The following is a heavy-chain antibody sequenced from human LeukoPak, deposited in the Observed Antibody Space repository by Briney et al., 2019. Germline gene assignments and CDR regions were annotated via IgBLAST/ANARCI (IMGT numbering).Heavy chain of an antibody. D-gene: IGHD6-6*01. J-gene: IGHJ4*02. CDR2: IYYSGST. Sequence: KSSETLSLTCTVSGGSISSSSYYWGWIRQPPGKGLEWIGSIYYSGSTYYNPSLKSRVTISVDTSKNQFSLKLSSVTAADTAVFYCARQGVIAARPGQAVYWGQGTLVTVSS. CDR3: ARQGVIAARPGQAVY. CDR1: GGSISSSSYY. V-gene: IGHV4-39*01.